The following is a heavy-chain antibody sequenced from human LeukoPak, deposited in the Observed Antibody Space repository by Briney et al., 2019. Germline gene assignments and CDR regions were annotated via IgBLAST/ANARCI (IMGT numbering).Heavy chain of an antibody. Sequence: GGSLRLSCAASGFTFSRYSMNWVRQAPGKGLEWVSYISRSSSTIHYADSVKGRFTISRDNAKNSLYLQMNSLRAEDTAVYYCARVSVAGKFDYWGQGTLVTVSS. CDR1: GFTFSRYS. V-gene: IGHV3-48*04. J-gene: IGHJ4*02. D-gene: IGHD6-19*01. CDR2: ISRSSSTI. CDR3: ARVSVAGKFDY.